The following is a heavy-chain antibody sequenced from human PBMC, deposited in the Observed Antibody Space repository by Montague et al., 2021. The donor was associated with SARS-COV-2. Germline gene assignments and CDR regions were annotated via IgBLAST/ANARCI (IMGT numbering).Heavy chain of an antibody. V-gene: IGHV4-39*01. CDR2: IHYSGST. CDR3: SRGDFGVVIIPYYYYYMDV. J-gene: IGHJ6*03. CDR1: GGSISSSSYY. Sequence: SETLSLTCTVSGGSISSSSYYWGWIRQPPGKGLEWIGSIHYSGSTYYKPSLKSRVTISVDTSKNQFPLKLNSVTAADTAVYFCSRGDFGVVIIPYYYYYMDVWGKGTTVTVSS. D-gene: IGHD3-3*01.